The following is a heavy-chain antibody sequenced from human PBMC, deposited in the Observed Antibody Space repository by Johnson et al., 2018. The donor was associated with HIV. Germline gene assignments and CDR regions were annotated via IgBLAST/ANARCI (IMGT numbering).Heavy chain of an antibody. CDR3: AREWLYGFDI. Sequence: VQLVESGGGLVQPGGSLRLSCAASGFTFTTSAMSWVRQAPGKGLEWVSAISGSGGSTYYADSMKGRFTISRDNSKNTLYLQMNSLRAEDTAVYYCAREWLYGFDIWGQGTMVTVSS. J-gene: IGHJ3*02. V-gene: IGHV3-23*04. CDR1: GFTFTTSA. CDR2: ISGSGGST. D-gene: IGHD5-24*01.